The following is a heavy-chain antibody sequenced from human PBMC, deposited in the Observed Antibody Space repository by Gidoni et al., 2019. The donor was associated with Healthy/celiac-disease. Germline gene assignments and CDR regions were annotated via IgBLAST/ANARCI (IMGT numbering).Heavy chain of an antibody. CDR1: GFTFSSYS. J-gene: IGHJ6*02. CDR3: ARSRGYCSSTSCYEGGYYYYYGRDV. CDR2: IAYDGRNK. D-gene: IGHD2-2*01. Sequence: QVQLVESGGGVVQPGRSLRLSCAASGFTFSSYSLPWVRPAPGKGLEWVAVIAYDGRNKYYADAVKGRFTISRDNSKNTLDLQRNSRRAEDTAVYYCARSRGYCSSTSCYEGGYYYYYGRDVWGQGTTVTVSS. V-gene: IGHV3-30*04.